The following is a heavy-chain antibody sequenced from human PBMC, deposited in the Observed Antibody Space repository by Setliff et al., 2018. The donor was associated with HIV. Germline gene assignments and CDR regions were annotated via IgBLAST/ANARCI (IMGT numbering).Heavy chain of an antibody. CDR2: MCHGGNNN. J-gene: IGHJ4*02. CDR3: ARQVGSQYSYWAYYFDS. Sequence: SETLSLTCGVSGYSISSDYCWGWIRQPPGKGLEWIGNMCHGGNNNFYNPSLKSRVTISLDTSTNRFSLKLNSVTAADTAIYYCARQVGSQYSYWAYYFDSWGQGALVTVSS. CDR1: GYSISSDYC. V-gene: IGHV4-38-2*01. D-gene: IGHD5-18*01.